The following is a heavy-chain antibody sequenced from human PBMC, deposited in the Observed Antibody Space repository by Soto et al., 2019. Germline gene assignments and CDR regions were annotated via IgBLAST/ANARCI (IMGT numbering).Heavy chain of an antibody. CDR2: ISGSGGST. CDR3: AKAVVVPAASSGSWFDP. V-gene: IGHV3-23*01. J-gene: IGHJ5*02. D-gene: IGHD2-2*01. Sequence: PGGSLRLSCAASGFTFSGYWMHWVRQAPGKGLEWVSAISGSGGSTYYADSVKGRFTISRDNSKNTLYLQMNSLRAEDTAVYYCAKAVVVPAASSGSWFDPWGQGTLVTVSS. CDR1: GFTFSGYW.